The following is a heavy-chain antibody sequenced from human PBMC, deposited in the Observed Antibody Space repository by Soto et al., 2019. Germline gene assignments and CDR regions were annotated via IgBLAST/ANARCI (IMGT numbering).Heavy chain of an antibody. V-gene: IGHV3-30-3*01. CDR3: AREGMAKRDMEVACDN. J-gene: IGHJ3*02. CDR1: GFTFSSYA. CDR2: ISYDGSNK. D-gene: IGHD2-15*01. Sequence: QVQLVESGGGVVQPGRSLRLSCAASGFTFSSYAMHWVRQAPGKGLEWVAVISYDGSNKYYADSVKGRFTISRDNSKNTLYLQMNSLRAEDTAVYYCAREGMAKRDMEVACDNWGQGTMVTVSS.